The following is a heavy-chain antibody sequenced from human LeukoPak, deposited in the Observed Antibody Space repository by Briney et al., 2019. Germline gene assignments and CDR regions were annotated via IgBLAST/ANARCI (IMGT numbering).Heavy chain of an antibody. J-gene: IGHJ6*03. CDR3: ARVLRYCSGGNCYSGGLGYMDV. D-gene: IGHD2-15*01. Sequence: PGGSLRLSCAASDFSFITYAMSWVRQAPGKGLEWVSTISGGGDATYYADSVKGRFTISRDNAKDSLFLQMNSLRAEDTAVYYCARVLRYCSGGNCYSGGLGYMDVWGKGTTVTISS. CDR1: DFSFITYA. V-gene: IGHV3-23*01. CDR2: ISGGGDAT.